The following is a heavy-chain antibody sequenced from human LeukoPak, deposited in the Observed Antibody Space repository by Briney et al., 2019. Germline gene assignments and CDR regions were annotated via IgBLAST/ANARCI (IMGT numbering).Heavy chain of an antibody. CDR2: IYYSGST. CDR1: GGSISSYY. CDR3: ARGQQWLVSPNWFDP. V-gene: IGHV4-59*01. J-gene: IGHJ5*02. Sequence: SETLSLTCTVSGGSISSYYWSWIRQPPGKGLEWIGYIYYSGSTNYNPSLKSRVTISVDTPKNQFSLKLSSVTAADTAVYYCARGQQWLVSPNWFDPWGQGTLVTVSS. D-gene: IGHD6-19*01.